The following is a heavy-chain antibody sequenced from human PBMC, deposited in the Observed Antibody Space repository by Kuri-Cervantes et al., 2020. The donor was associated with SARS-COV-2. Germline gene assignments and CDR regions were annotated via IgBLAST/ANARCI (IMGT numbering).Heavy chain of an antibody. Sequence: GESLKISCAASGFTFSSESLHLVRQAPGKGLEWLALISYDQTSYYADSVKGRFTISRDNSENTLYLQMNSLRVEDTALYYCAKDRSYYDLWSGSVSDGMDVWGQGTTVTVSS. CDR3: AKDRSYYDLWSGSVSDGMDV. J-gene: IGHJ6*02. CDR1: GFTFSSES. D-gene: IGHD3-3*01. V-gene: IGHV3-30*18. CDR2: ISYDQTS.